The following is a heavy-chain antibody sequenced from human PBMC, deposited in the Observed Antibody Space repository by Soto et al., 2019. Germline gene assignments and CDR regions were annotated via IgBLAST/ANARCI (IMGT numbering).Heavy chain of an antibody. CDR3: ARSPGYSYGDY. CDR2: INAGNGNT. V-gene: IGHV1-3*01. CDR1: GYTFTSYA. J-gene: IGHJ4*02. Sequence: ASVKVSCKASGYTFTSYAMHWVRQAPGQSLEWMGWINAGNGNTKYSQKFQGRVTITMDTSASTAYMELSSLRSEDTAVYYCARSPGYSYGDYWGQGTLVTVSS. D-gene: IGHD5-18*01.